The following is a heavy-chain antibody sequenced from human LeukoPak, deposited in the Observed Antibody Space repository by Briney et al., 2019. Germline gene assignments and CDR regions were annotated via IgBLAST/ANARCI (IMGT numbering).Heavy chain of an antibody. D-gene: IGHD1-7*01. CDR2: ISSSGSTI. CDR1: GFTFSDYY. CDR3: ARQLELLEGEYYFDY. V-gene: IGHV3-11*01. J-gene: IGHJ4*02. Sequence: GGSLRLSCAASGFTFSDYYMSWIRQAPGKGLEWVSYISSSGSTIYYADSVKGRFTISRDNAKNPLYLQMNSLRAEDTAVYYCARQLELLEGEYYFDYWGQGTLVTVSS.